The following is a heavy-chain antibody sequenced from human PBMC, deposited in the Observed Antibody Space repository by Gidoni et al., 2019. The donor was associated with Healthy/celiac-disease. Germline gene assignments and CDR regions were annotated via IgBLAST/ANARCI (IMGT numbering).Heavy chain of an antibody. D-gene: IGHD5-12*01. V-gene: IGHV1-69*06. J-gene: IGHJ6*02. CDR2: IIPIFGTA. CDR3: ARDTYIVATIPLSSQLTYYYYYYGMDV. Sequence: QVQLVQSGAEVKKPGSSVKVSCKASGGTFSSYAISWVRQAPGQGLEWMGGIIPIFGTANYAQKFQGRVTITADKSTSTAYMELSSLRSEDTAVYYCARDTYIVATIPLSSQLTYYYYYYGMDVWGQGTTVTVSS. CDR1: GGTFSSYA.